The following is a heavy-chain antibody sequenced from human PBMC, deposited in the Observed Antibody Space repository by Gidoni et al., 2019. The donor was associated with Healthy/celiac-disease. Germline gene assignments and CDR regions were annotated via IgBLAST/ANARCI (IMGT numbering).Heavy chain of an antibody. CDR1: GFTFDDYA. CDR2: ISWNSGSI. V-gene: IGHV3-9*01. CDR3: AKDLTGQLGYFDL. Sequence: EVQLVESGGGLVQPVRSLRLYCAASGFTFDDYAMHWGRQAPGKGLEWVSGISWNSGSIGYADSVKGRFTISRDNAKNSLYLQMNSLRAEDTALYYCAKDLTGQLGYFDLWGRGTLVTVSA. J-gene: IGHJ2*01. D-gene: IGHD7-27*01.